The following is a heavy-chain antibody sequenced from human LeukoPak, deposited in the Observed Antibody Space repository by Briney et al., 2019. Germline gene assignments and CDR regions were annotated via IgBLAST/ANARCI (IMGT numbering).Heavy chain of an antibody. CDR2: IYTSGNT. CDR1: GGSISSYY. CDR3: ARAWEVLGYFDY. J-gene: IGHJ4*02. V-gene: IGHV4-4*07. D-gene: IGHD1-26*01. Sequence: SETLSLTCTVSGGSISSYYWSWIRQPAGKALEWIGRIYTSGNTNYNPSLKSRVTMSVDTSKNQFSLKLSSVTAADTAVYYCARAWEVLGYFDYWGQGTLVTVSS.